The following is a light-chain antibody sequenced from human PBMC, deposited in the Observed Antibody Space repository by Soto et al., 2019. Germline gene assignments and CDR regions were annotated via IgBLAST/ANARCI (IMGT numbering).Light chain of an antibody. CDR2: WAS. Sequence: IVMTQSPDSLAVSLVERATTNCKSSQRGLYSSDNKNYLAWYQQKAGQPPKLLIYWASTRESGVPDRFSGSGSGTDFTLTISSLQAGDVAVYYCQQYYSTPRTFGQGTRVEIK. J-gene: IGKJ5*01. CDR1: QRGLYSSDNKNY. V-gene: IGKV4-1*01. CDR3: QQYYSTPRT.